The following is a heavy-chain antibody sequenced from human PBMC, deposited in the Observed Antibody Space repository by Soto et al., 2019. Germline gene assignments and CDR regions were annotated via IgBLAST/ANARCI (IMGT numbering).Heavy chain of an antibody. CDR3: ARVKGAEQLIHDAFDI. CDR2: IYYSGST. J-gene: IGHJ3*02. D-gene: IGHD1-26*01. Sequence: SETLSLTCPVSCGSISSYYWSFICHPPGKGLEFIGYIYYSGSTKYNPSLKSRITISVDTSKNQFSLRLTSVTAADTAVYYCARVKGAEQLIHDAFDIWGQGTMVTVSS. V-gene: IGHV4-59*01. CDR1: CGSISSYY.